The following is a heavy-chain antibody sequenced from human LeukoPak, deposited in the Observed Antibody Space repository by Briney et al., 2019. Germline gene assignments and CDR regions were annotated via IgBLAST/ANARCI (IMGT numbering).Heavy chain of an antibody. V-gene: IGHV3-30*18. CDR1: GFTFSSYG. CDR3: AKERSLEIAVAGTIFDY. Sequence: GGSLRLSCAASGFTFSSYGMHWVRQAPGKGLEWVAVISYDGSNKYYADSVKGRFTISRHNSKNTLYLQMNSLRAEDTAVYYCAKERSLEIAVAGTIFDYWGQGTLVTVSS. CDR2: ISYDGSNK. D-gene: IGHD6-19*01. J-gene: IGHJ4*02.